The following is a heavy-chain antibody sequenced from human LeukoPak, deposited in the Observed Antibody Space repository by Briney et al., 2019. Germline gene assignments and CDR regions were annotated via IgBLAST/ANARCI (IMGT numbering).Heavy chain of an antibody. CDR2: INPNSGGT. J-gene: IGHJ4*02. Sequence: ASVKVSCKSSGYTFTGYYIHWVRQAPGQGLEWMGGINPNSGGTNYAQKFQGRVTMTRDTSISTAYMELSRLRSDDTAVYYCARDVGEYCSSTSCYASDYWGQGTLVTVSS. CDR3: ARDVGEYCSSTSCYASDY. V-gene: IGHV1-2*02. D-gene: IGHD2-2*01. CDR1: GYTFTGYY.